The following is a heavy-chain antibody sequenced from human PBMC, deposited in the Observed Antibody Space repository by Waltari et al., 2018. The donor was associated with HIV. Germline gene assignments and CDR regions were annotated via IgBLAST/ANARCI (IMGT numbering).Heavy chain of an antibody. CDR3: ARARGGGDGYSYGLDY. CDR1: GYTFTGYY. Sequence: QVQLVQSGAAVKKPGASVKVSCKASGYTFTGYYMHWLRPAPGQGLEWMGWINPNSGGTNYAQKFQGRVTMTRDTSISTAYMELSRLRSDDTAVYYCARARGGGDGYSYGLDYWGQGTLVTVSS. V-gene: IGHV1-2*02. D-gene: IGHD5-18*01. J-gene: IGHJ4*02. CDR2: INPNSGGT.